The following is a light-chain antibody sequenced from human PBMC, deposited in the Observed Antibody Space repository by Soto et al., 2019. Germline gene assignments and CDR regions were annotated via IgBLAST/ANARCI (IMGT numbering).Light chain of an antibody. CDR1: QSLLLRNGYNY. CDR2: LGS. Sequence: DIVMTQSPLSLPVPPGEPASISCRSSQSLLLRNGYNYLDWYLQKPGQSPQLLIYLGSNRASGVPDRFSGSGSGTDFTLKISRVEAEDVGVYYCMQALQTPTTFGQGTKVEIK. V-gene: IGKV2-28*01. J-gene: IGKJ1*01. CDR3: MQALQTPTT.